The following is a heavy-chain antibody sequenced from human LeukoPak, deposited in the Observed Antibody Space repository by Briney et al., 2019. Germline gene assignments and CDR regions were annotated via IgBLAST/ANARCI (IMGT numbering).Heavy chain of an antibody. CDR1: GGSFSGYY. Sequence: PSETLSLTCAVYGGSFSGYYWSWIRQPPGKGLEWIGEINHSGSTNYNPSLKSRVTISVDTSKNQFSLKLSSVTAADTAVYYCARGQKGSSWYRGNWFDPWGQGTLVTVSS. CDR3: ARGQKGSSWYRGNWFDP. J-gene: IGHJ5*02. V-gene: IGHV4-34*01. CDR2: INHSGST. D-gene: IGHD6-13*01.